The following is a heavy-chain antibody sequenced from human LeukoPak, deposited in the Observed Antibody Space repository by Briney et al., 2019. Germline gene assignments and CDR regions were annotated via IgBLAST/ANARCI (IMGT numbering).Heavy chain of an antibody. Sequence: PGGSLRLSCAASGCTFSSYDMHWVRQATGKGLEWVSAIGTAGDTYYPGSVKGRFTISRENAKSSLYLQMNSLRAGDTAVYYCARAVSGWYDVGYYFDYWGQGTLVTVSS. CDR1: GCTFSSYD. CDR2: IGTAGDT. V-gene: IGHV3-13*01. CDR3: ARAVSGWYDVGYYFDY. J-gene: IGHJ4*02. D-gene: IGHD6-19*01.